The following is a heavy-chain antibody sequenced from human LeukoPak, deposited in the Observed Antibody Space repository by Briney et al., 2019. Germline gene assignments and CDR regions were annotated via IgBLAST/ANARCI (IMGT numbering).Heavy chain of an antibody. D-gene: IGHD6-19*01. CDR1: GGSISSSSYY. CDR3: ARGSKALSGWYYFDY. J-gene: IGHJ4*02. Sequence: PSETLSLTCTVSGGSISSSSYYWGWIRQPPGKGLEWIGSIYYSGSTYYNPSLKSRVTISVDTSKNQFSLKLSSVTAADTAVYYCARGSKALSGWYYFDYWGQGTLVTVSS. V-gene: IGHV4-39*07. CDR2: IYYSGST.